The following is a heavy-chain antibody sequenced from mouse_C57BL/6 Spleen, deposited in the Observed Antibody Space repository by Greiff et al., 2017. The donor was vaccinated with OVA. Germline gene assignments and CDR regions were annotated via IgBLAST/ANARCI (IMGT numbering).Heavy chain of an antibody. CDR1: GYAFSSSW. CDR3: ARSGANCFDD. Sequence: VQLQQSGPELVKPGASVKISCKASGYAFSSSWMNWVKQRPGKGLEWIGRIYPGDGDTNYNGKFKGKATLTADKSSSTAYMQLSSLTSEDSAVYCCARSGANCFDDWGQGTTLTVSP. D-gene: IGHD4-1*01. J-gene: IGHJ2*01. CDR2: IYPGDGDT. V-gene: IGHV1-82*01.